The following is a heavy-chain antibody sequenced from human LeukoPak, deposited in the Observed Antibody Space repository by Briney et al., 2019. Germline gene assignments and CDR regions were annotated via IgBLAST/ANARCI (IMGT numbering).Heavy chain of an antibody. CDR3: ARDGEDIVATMIQDPRGIPYYMDV. Sequence: PGGSLRLSCAASGFTFSSYSMNWVRQAPGKGLEWVSSISSSSSYIYYADSVKGRFTISRDNAKNSLYLQMNSLRAEDTAAYYCARDGEDIVATMIQDPRGIPYYMDVWGKGTTVTVSS. V-gene: IGHV3-21*01. J-gene: IGHJ6*03. D-gene: IGHD5-12*01. CDR1: GFTFSSYS. CDR2: ISSSSSYI.